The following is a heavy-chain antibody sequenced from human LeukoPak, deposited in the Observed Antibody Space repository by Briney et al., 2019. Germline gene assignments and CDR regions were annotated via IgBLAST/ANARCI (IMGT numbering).Heavy chain of an antibody. CDR1: GFTFSSYA. Sequence: PGRSLRLSCAASGFTFSSYAMHWVRQAPGKGLEWVAVISYDGSNKYYADSVKGRFTISRDNSKNTLYLQMNSLRAEDTAVYYCAGDSSGYYPRFDYWGQGTLVTVFS. CDR3: AGDSSGYYPRFDY. CDR2: ISYDGSNK. J-gene: IGHJ4*02. V-gene: IGHV3-30-3*01. D-gene: IGHD3-22*01.